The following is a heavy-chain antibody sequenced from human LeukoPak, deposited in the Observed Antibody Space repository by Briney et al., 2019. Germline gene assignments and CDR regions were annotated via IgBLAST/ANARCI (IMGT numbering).Heavy chain of an antibody. J-gene: IGHJ4*02. Sequence: ASVKVSCKASGYTFTGYYMHWVRQAPGQGLEWMGWINPNSGGTNYAQKFQGRVTMTRDTSISTAYMELSRLRSDDTAVYYCARDVRAVAGHFDYWGQGTQVTVSS. CDR3: ARDVRAVAGHFDY. CDR2: INPNSGGT. CDR1: GYTFTGYY. D-gene: IGHD6-19*01. V-gene: IGHV1-2*02.